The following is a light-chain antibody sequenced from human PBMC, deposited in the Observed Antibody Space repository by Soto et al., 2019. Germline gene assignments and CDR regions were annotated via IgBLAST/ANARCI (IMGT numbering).Light chain of an antibody. CDR3: QQYSSSRWT. CDR2: ATS. Sequence: EIVLTQSPGTLSLSPGERATLSCRASQSFRNTYLALYQQKRGQAPRLLIYATSSRATGVPDRFSGSGSGTDFTLTISRLEPDDFAVYYCQQYSSSRWTFGQGTKVEIK. J-gene: IGKJ1*01. V-gene: IGKV3-20*01. CDR1: QSFRNTY.